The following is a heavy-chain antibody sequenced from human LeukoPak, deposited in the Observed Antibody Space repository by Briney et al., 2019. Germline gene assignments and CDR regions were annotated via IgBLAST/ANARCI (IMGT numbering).Heavy chain of an antibody. CDR1: GGTFSSYA. CDR2: IIPIFGTA. CDR3: ASSYGDYVFGAFDI. J-gene: IGHJ3*02. D-gene: IGHD4-17*01. V-gene: IGHV1-69*06. Sequence: ASVKVSCTASGGTFSSYAISWVRQAPGQGLEWMGGIIPIFGTANYAQKFQGRVTITADKSTSTAYMELSSLRSEDTAVYYCASSYGDYVFGAFDIWGQGTMVTVSS.